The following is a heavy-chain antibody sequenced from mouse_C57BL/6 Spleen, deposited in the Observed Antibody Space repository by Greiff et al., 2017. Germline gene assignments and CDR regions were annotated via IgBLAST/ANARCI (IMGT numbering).Heavy chain of an antibody. D-gene: IGHD2-3*01. V-gene: IGHV1-53*01. J-gene: IGHJ3*01. CDR2: INPSNGGT. Sequence: QVQLQQPGTELVKPGASVKLSCKASGYTFTSYWMHWVKQRPGQGLEWIGIINPSNGGTNYNEKFKSKATLTVDKSSSTAYMQLSSLTSEDSAVYYGARFWGGYFWFAYWGQGTLVTVSA. CDR3: ARFWGGYFWFAY. CDR1: GYTFTSYW.